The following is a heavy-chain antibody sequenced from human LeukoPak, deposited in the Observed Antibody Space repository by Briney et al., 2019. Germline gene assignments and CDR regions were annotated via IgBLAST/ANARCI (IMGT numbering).Heavy chain of an antibody. CDR3: ARYSGSYPHDAFEI. CDR2: IYYSGST. CDR1: GGSISSYY. V-gene: IGHV4-59*01. Sequence: IPSETLSLTCTVSGGSISSYYWSWIRQPPGKGPEWIGYIYYSGSTSYNPSLKSRVTISVDTSKNQFSLKLRSVTAADTAVYYCARYSGSYPHDAFEIWGQGTMVTVSS. D-gene: IGHD1-26*01. J-gene: IGHJ3*02.